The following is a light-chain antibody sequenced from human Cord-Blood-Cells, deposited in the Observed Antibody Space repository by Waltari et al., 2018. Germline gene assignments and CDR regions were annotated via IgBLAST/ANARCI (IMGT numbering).Light chain of an antibody. CDR2: GAS. CDR3: QQYNNWPPYT. V-gene: IGKV3-15*01. Sequence: EIVMTQSPATLSVSPGERATLSCRASQIVSSNLAWYQQKTGQAPRLIIYGASTRATGIPARFSGSGSGTEFTLTISSLQSEDFAVYYCQQYNNWPPYTFGQGTKLEIK. J-gene: IGKJ2*01. CDR1: QIVSSN.